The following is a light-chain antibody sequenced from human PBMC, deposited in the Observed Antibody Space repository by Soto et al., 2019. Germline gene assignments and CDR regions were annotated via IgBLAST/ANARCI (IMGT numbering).Light chain of an antibody. Sequence: QSALTQPASVSGSPGQSITISCTGTSSDVGAYTFVSWYQQHPDNVPKLMIFDVSRRPSGVSDRFSGSKSGNTASLTISGLQPEDEADYYCSSYTSSSTHVFGSGTKVTVL. CDR2: DVS. CDR3: SSYTSSSTHV. CDR1: SSDVGAYTF. J-gene: IGLJ1*01. V-gene: IGLV2-14*03.